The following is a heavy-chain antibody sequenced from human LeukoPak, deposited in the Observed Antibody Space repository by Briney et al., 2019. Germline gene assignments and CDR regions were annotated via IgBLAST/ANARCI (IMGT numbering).Heavy chain of an antibody. CDR1: GGSISSSSYY. CDR2: IYYSGST. D-gene: IGHD2-15*01. Sequence: SETLSLTCTVSGGSISSSSYYWGWIRQPPGKGLEWIGSIYYSGSTYYNPSLKRRVTISVDTSKNQFSLKLSSVTAADTAVYYCARLGRGSCYNWGQGTLVTVSS. CDR3: ARLGRGSCYN. V-gene: IGHV4-39*01. J-gene: IGHJ4*02.